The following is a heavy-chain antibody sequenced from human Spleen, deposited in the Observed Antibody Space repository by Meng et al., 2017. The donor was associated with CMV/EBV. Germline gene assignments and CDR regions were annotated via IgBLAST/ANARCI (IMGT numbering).Heavy chain of an antibody. CDR2: INPNSGST. Sequence: ASVKVSCKASGYTFTAYFLHWVRQAPGQGLEWIGWINPNSGSTGYVQSFKGRVTMTRDTSISTAYMELSRLRSDDTAVYYCARASQNLYDYWGQGSLVTVSS. V-gene: IGHV1-2*02. J-gene: IGHJ4*02. D-gene: IGHD2-2*02. CDR3: ARASQNLYDY. CDR1: GYTFTAYF.